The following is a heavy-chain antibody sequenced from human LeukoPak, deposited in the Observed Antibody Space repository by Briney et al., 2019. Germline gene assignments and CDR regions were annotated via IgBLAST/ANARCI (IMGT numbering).Heavy chain of an antibody. CDR1: GGSISSYY. CDR3: ARWDDSAWAFGT. D-gene: IGHD6-19*01. CDR2: IYYGGST. Sequence: PSETLSLTCTVSGGSISSYYWNWIRRPLGEGLEWIGYIYYGGSTNYNPSLKSRVTISVDTSKNEFSLKLNSVTAADTAVYYCARWDDSAWAFGTWGPGTLVTVSS. J-gene: IGHJ5*02. V-gene: IGHV4-59*08.